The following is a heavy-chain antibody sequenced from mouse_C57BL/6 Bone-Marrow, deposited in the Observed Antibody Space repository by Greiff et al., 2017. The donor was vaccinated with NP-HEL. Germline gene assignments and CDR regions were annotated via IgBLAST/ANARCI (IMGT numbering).Heavy chain of an antibody. CDR1: GYTFTNYW. CDR2: IYPGGGYT. Sequence: QVQLQQSGAELVRPGTSVKMSCKASGYTFTNYWIGWAKQRPGHGLEWIGDIYPGGGYTNYNEKFKGKATLTADKSSSTAYMQFSSLTSEDSAIYYCARGYDGYSTSYFDYWGQGTTLTVSS. CDR3: ARGYDGYSTSYFDY. J-gene: IGHJ2*01. D-gene: IGHD2-3*01. V-gene: IGHV1-63*01.